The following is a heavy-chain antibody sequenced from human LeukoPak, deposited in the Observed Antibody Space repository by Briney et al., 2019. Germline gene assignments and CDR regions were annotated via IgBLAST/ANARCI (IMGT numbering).Heavy chain of an antibody. Sequence: PGGSLRLSCAASGFTFSSYAMSWVRQAPGKGLEWVSAISGSGGSTYYADSVKGRFTISRDNSKNTLYLQMNSLRAEDTAVYYCAKEKGLISGWYLAGYFDYWGQGTLVTVSS. V-gene: IGHV3-23*01. CDR1: GFTFSSYA. CDR3: AKEKGLISGWYLAGYFDY. J-gene: IGHJ4*02. CDR2: ISGSGGST. D-gene: IGHD6-19*01.